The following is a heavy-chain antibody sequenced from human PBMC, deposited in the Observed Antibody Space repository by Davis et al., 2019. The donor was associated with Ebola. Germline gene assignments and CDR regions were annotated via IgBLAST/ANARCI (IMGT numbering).Heavy chain of an antibody. V-gene: IGHV4-34*01. Sequence: MPSETLSLTCAVYGGSFGNYYWTWIRQPPGKGLEWLGEIDHSGSTNYNPSLKTRITISIDTSKNQFSLRLSSVTAADTAVYYCVRDYNDGIGRFDYWGQGTLVTVSS. CDR2: IDHSGST. D-gene: IGHD3-10*01. J-gene: IGHJ4*02. CDR1: GGSFGNYY. CDR3: VRDYNDGIGRFDY.